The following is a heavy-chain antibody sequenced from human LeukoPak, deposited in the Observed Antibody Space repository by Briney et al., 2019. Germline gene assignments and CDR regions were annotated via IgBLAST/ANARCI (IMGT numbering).Heavy chain of an antibody. CDR3: STASRGYVDY. V-gene: IGHV3-15*01. Sequence: GESLRLSCAASGFSVSTSYMSWVRQAPGMGLKWVGRIKSKADGGTTDYAAPVKGRFTISRDDSKNTLYLQMNSLKTEDTAVYYCSTASRGYVDYWGQGTLVTVSS. CDR1: GFSVSTSY. CDR2: IKSKADGGTT. J-gene: IGHJ4*02. D-gene: IGHD3-22*01.